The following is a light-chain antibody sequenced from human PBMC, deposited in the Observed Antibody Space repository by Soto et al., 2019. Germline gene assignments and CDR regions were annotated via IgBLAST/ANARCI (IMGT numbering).Light chain of an antibody. V-gene: IGLV2-14*03. Sequence: QSALTQPASVSGSPGQSIAISCTGTTSDVGGYNYVSWYQQHAGKAPKLMIYDVINRPSGVSDRFSGSKSGNTASLTISGLQADDDADYYCTSYTSSSTHVVFGGGTKLTVL. J-gene: IGLJ3*02. CDR1: TSDVGGYNY. CDR2: DVI. CDR3: TSYTSSSTHVV.